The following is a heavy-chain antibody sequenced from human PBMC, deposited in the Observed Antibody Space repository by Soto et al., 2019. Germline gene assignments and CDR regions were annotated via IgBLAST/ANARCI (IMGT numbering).Heavy chain of an antibody. CDR2: LGAARDP. Sequence: SLRLSCAASGFSFRDYDMHWVRQRKGKGLEWVSALGAARDPYYVGSVKDRFSVSRDNAQNSLFLQMNNLRVDDTAVYFCARAYLGRLPRRADYYYAMDVWGRGTTVTVSS. J-gene: IGHJ6*02. CDR1: GFSFRDYD. D-gene: IGHD1-26*01. V-gene: IGHV3-13*05. CDR3: ARAYLGRLPRRADYYYAMDV.